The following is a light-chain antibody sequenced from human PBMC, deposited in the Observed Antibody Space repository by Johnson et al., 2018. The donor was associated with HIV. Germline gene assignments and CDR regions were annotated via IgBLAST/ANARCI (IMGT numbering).Light chain of an antibody. V-gene: IGLV1-51*01. Sequence: QSVLTQPPSVSAAPGQNVTISCSGSNSNIGHNYVSWYQQLPGTAPKLLIYDNNKRPSGIPDRFSGSKSGTSATLAITGLPTGDEADYYCGTWDSSLRVGFFGTGTKVTVL. J-gene: IGLJ1*01. CDR1: NSNIGHNY. CDR2: DNN. CDR3: GTWDSSLRVGF.